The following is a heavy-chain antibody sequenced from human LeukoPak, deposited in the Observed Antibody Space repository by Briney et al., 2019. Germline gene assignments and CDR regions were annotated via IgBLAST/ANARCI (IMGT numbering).Heavy chain of an antibody. V-gene: IGHV5-51*01. CDR1: GYSFSGYW. CDR2: VYPDNSDT. Sequence: GESLKISCKGSGYSFSGYWIGWVRQMPGKGLEWMGIVYPDNSDTRYSPSFQGQVTISAAKSITTAYLHWSSLKASDTAMYYCARVGGIAVADHFDYWGQGTLVTVSS. CDR3: ARVGGIAVADHFDY. J-gene: IGHJ4*02. D-gene: IGHD6-19*01.